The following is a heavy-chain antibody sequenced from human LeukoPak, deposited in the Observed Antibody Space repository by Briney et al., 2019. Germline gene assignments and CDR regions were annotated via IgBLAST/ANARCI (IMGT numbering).Heavy chain of an antibody. D-gene: IGHD3-10*01. J-gene: IGHJ4*02. CDR1: GYTFTSYG. CDR3: ARGHTVLLWLGELLTLDY. Sequence: ASVKVSCKASGYTFTSYGISWVRQAPGQGLEWMGWISAYNGNTNYAQKLQGRVTMTTDTSTSTAYMELRSLRSDDTAVYYCARGHTVLLWLGELLTLDYWGQGTLVTVSS. V-gene: IGHV1-18*01. CDR2: ISAYNGNT.